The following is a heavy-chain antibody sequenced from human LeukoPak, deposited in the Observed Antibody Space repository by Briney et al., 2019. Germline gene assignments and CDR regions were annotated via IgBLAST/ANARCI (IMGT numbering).Heavy chain of an antibody. CDR3: VRIATVTTPDY. Sequence: GGSLRLSCAASGFTFISYWMHWVRQPLGKGLVWVSRINPDGTTTNYADSVEGRFTISRDNAKNTLYLQMNSLTVEDTALYYCVRIATVTTPDYWGQETLVTVSS. D-gene: IGHD4-17*01. J-gene: IGHJ4*02. CDR1: GFTFISYW. CDR2: INPDGTTT. V-gene: IGHV3-74*01.